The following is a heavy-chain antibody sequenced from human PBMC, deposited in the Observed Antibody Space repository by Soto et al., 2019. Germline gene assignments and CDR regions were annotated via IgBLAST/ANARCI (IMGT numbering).Heavy chain of an antibody. J-gene: IGHJ5*02. CDR2: ISYSGGGT. D-gene: IGHD5-12*01. Sequence: EVQMLESGGGLAQPGGSLRLSCAASGFTFSSYTMSWVRQAPGKGLEWVSTISYSGGGTYYADSVKGRFTISRDNSKNTLFLQMNSLRAEDTAVYYCAKVRGDRGHSGYDGRGSWGQGTLVIVSS. V-gene: IGHV3-23*01. CDR3: AKVRGDRGHSGYDGRGS. CDR1: GFTFSSYT.